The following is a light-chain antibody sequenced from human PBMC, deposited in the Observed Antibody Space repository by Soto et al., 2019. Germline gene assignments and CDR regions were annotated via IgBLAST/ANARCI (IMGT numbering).Light chain of an antibody. CDR1: QSVYIN. J-gene: IGKJ1*01. V-gene: IGKV3-15*01. Sequence: EIVMTQSPATLSVSPGERATLSCRASQSVYINLARYQQKPGQAPRLLIYGASTRATGIPARFSGSGSGTEFTLTISSLQSEDFAVYYCQHYSNWPPWTFGQGTKVEIK. CDR2: GAS. CDR3: QHYSNWPPWT.